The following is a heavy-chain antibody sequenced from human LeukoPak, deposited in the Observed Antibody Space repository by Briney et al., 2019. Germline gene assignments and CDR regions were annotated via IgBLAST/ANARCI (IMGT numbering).Heavy chain of an antibody. D-gene: IGHD6-13*01. Sequence: APSVKVSCKASGYTFTGYYMHWVRQTPGQGLEWMGWINPNSGGTNYAQKFQGRVTMTRDTSISTAYMELSRLISDDTPVYYCARDFQGLGTRGYWGKGSLVTVSS. CDR2: INPNSGGT. V-gene: IGHV1-2*02. CDR1: GYTFTGYY. CDR3: ARDFQGLGTRGY. J-gene: IGHJ4*02.